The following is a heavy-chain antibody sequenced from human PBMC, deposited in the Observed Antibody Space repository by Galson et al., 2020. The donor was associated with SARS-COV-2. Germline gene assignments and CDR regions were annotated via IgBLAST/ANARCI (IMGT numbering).Heavy chain of an antibody. CDR2: IVFASGKT. V-gene: IGHV1-58*01. J-gene: IGHJ4*02. CDR1: GFTLTSSA. CDR3: AAFVARPVY. Sequence: SVNVSCKTSGFTLTSSAVLWVRQARRQRLEWIGWIVFASGKTNYAQKFQERVTITRDMSTSTAYMELCSLRHEDTAVYYCAAFVARPVYWGQGTLVTVSS. D-gene: IGHD6-6*01.